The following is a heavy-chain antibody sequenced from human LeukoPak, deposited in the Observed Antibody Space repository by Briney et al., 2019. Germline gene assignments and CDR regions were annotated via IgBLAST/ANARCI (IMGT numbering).Heavy chain of an antibody. CDR3: ARVNDYGGNDDAFDI. D-gene: IGHD4-23*01. J-gene: IGHJ3*02. V-gene: IGHV3-48*03. Sequence: PGGSLRLSCAASGFTLSSYEMNWVRQAPGKGLEWVSYIRSSGSIIFYADSVKGRFTISRDNAKNSLYLQMNSLRAEDTAVYYCARVNDYGGNDDAFDIWSQGTMVTVSS. CDR1: GFTLSSYE. CDR2: IRSSGSII.